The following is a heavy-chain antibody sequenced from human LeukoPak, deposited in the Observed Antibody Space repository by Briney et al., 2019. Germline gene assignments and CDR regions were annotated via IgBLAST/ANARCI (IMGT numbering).Heavy chain of an antibody. Sequence: LRLSCAASGYTFSDHYMDWVRQAPGKGLEWIGYIYYSGSFNYNPSLKSRVTISVDTSKNQFSLKLNSVTAADTAVYYCAREGLLCGGDCYRDAFDIWGQGTMVTVSS. CDR2: IYYSGSF. CDR1: GYTFSDHY. D-gene: IGHD2-21*02. CDR3: AREGLLCGGDCYRDAFDI. J-gene: IGHJ3*02. V-gene: IGHV4-59*11.